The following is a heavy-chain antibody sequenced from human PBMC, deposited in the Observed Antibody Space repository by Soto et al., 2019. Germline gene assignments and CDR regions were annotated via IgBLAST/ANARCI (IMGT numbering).Heavy chain of an antibody. Sequence: QVQLVQSGAEVKQPGSSVKVSCKTSGGTFSTYAIYWVRQAPGQGLEWMGAIIPLFGTADYAQKFQGRVTITADESTSTASMELSSLRSVDTAVYYCARPKGSYSSGYYYFDYWGQGTLVTVSS. D-gene: IGHD6-19*01. V-gene: IGHV1-69*01. J-gene: IGHJ4*02. CDR2: IIPLFGTA. CDR1: GGTFSTYA. CDR3: ARPKGSYSSGYYYFDY.